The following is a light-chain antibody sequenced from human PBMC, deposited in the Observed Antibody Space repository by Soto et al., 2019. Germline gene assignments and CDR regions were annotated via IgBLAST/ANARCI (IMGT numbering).Light chain of an antibody. J-gene: IGLJ3*02. V-gene: IGLV4-60*03. Sequence: QSVLTQSSSASASLGSSVKLTCTLSSGHSSYIIAWHQQQPGKAPRYLMKLEGSGTYNKGSGVPDRFSGSSSGAARHLTTSNLQSEDEADYYCETWDINTRVFGGGTQLTVL. CDR3: ETWDINTRV. CDR2: LEGSGTY. CDR1: SGHSSYI.